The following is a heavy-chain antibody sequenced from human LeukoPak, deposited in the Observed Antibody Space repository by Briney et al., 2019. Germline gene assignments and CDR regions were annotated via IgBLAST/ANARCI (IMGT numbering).Heavy chain of an antibody. CDR1: GYTLTELS. CDR3: ATRRLDILTGYYRYNWFDP. Sequence: ASVKVSCTVSGYTLTELSMHWVRQAPGKGLEWMGGFDPEDGETIYAQKFQGRVTMTEDTSTDTAYMELSSLRSEDTAVYYCATRRLDILTGYYRYNWFDPWGQGTLVTVSP. D-gene: IGHD3-9*01. V-gene: IGHV1-24*01. J-gene: IGHJ5*02. CDR2: FDPEDGET.